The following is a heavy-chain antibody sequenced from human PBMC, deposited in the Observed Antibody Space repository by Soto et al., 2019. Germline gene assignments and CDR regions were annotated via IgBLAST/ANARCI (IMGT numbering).Heavy chain of an antibody. Sequence: QVQLVESGGGLVRPGGSLRLSCAASGFTFSDYYMTWIRQAPGKGLEWVSYITGSSDYTNYADSVKGRFTISRDNVKNSLYLQMNSLRAEDTAVYYCAREYYYGMDVWGQGNKVNVSS. V-gene: IGHV3-11*05. CDR1: GFTFSDYY. J-gene: IGHJ6*02. CDR2: ITGSSDYT. CDR3: AREYYYGMDV.